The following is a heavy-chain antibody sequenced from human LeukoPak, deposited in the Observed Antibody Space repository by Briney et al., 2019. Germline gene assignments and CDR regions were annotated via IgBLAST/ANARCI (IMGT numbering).Heavy chain of an antibody. V-gene: IGHV1-2*02. CDR1: GFTYNTYY. CDR3: ARADWVGSGHAGFYSDY. D-gene: IGHD5-12*01. Sequence: ASVTVSCEASGFTYNTYYLYWMRQAPGQGLEWMGWIRLRDGGTIYAQRFQDRFIMTTDPSTNTASMELRSLTSDDTAVYFCARADWVGSGHAGFYSDYWGQGTLVTVSS. CDR2: IRLRDGGT. J-gene: IGHJ4*02.